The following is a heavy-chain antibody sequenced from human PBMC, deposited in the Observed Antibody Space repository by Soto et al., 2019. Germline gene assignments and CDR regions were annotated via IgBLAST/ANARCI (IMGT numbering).Heavy chain of an antibody. J-gene: IGHJ6*02. CDR1: GYTFTGYY. D-gene: IGHD6-19*01. CDR2: INPNSGGT. CDR3: ARAVAGRYYYYGMDV. Sequence: ASVKVSCKASGYTFTGYYMHWVRQAPGQGLEWMGWINPNSGGTNYAQKFQGWVTMTRDTSISTAYMELSRLRSDDTAVYYCARAVAGRYYYYGMDVWGQGTTVTVSS. V-gene: IGHV1-2*04.